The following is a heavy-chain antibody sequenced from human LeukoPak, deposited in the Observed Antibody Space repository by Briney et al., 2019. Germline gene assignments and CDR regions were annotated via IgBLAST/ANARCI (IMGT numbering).Heavy chain of an antibody. D-gene: IGHD6-19*01. CDR3: ARDRIAVAGLPWHMDV. J-gene: IGHJ6*03. Sequence: PSETLSLTCTVSGGSISSGSYYWSWIRQPAGKGLEWIGRIYTSGSTNYNPSLKSRVTISVDTSKNQFSLKLSSVTAADTAVYYCARDRIAVAGLPWHMDVWGKGTTVTISS. CDR1: GGSISSGSYY. CDR2: IYTSGST. V-gene: IGHV4-61*02.